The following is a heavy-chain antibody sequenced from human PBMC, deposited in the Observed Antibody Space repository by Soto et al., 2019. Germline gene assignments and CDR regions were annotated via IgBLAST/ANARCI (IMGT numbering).Heavy chain of an antibody. D-gene: IGHD3-22*01. Sequence: PGGSLRLSCASSGFTFSSYWMHWVRQAPGKGLVWVSRINSAGSSTTYADSVKGRFTISRDNAENTLYLQMNSLRAEDTAVYYCARTYYDSSAYYYSPGYYGMDVWGQGTTVTVSS. CDR3: ARTYYDSSAYYYSPGYYGMDV. CDR2: INSAGSST. V-gene: IGHV3-74*01. J-gene: IGHJ6*02. CDR1: GFTFSSYW.